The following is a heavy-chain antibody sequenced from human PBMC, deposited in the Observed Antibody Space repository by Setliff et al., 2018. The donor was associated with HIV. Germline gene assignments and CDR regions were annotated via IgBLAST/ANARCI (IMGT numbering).Heavy chain of an antibody. D-gene: IGHD1-7*01. V-gene: IGHV4-4*02. CDR2: IYNYGSP. Sequence: SETLSLTCAVSGGSISSSIWWSWVRQPPGKGLEWIGNIYNYGSPNYSHSLKSRVTILLDTSKNQFALRLDSLTAADTAVYYCARHRGMSGTTWYNHYMDVWGKGATVTVSS. CDR3: ARHRGMSGTTWYNHYMDV. CDR1: GGSISSSIW. J-gene: IGHJ6*03.